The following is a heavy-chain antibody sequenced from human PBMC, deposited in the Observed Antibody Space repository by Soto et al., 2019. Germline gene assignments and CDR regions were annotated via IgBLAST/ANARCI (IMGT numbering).Heavy chain of an antibody. Sequence: PSETLSLTCAVSGGSISSSNWWSWVRQPPGKGLEWIGEIYHSGSTNYNPSLKSRVTISVDKSKNQFSLKLSSVTAAGTAMYYCARDSPGVYYYYGMDVWGQGTTVTVSS. CDR2: IYHSGST. V-gene: IGHV4-4*02. CDR3: ARDSPGVYYYYGMDV. CDR1: GGSISSSNW. D-gene: IGHD7-27*01. J-gene: IGHJ6*02.